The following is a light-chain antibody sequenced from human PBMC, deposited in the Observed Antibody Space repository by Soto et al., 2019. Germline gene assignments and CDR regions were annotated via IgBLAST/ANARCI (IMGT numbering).Light chain of an antibody. Sequence: QSALTQPASVSGSPGQSITISCTGTSGDVGGYNYVSWYQLHPGKAPKLMVYEVSNWPSGVSNRFSGSKSGNTASLTISGLQAEDEADYYCSSYTSSTAYVFGTGTKLTVL. CDR1: SGDVGGYNY. CDR2: EVS. J-gene: IGLJ1*01. CDR3: SSYTSSTAYV. V-gene: IGLV2-14*01.